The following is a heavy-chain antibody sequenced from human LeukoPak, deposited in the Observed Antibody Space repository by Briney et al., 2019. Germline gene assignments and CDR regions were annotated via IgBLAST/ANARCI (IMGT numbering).Heavy chain of an antibody. V-gene: IGHV3-30*02. D-gene: IGHD3-10*01. J-gene: IGHJ4*02. CDR3: APFAGSYWAPTLFDY. CDR1: GITFSNYG. CDR2: IRYGGSN. Sequence: GGSLRLSCAASGITFSNYGMHWVRQPPGKGLEWVAFIRYGGSNNYADSVKGRFTISRDNSKNTLYLQMNSLRAEDTAVYYCAPFAGSYWAPTLFDYWGQGTLVTVSS.